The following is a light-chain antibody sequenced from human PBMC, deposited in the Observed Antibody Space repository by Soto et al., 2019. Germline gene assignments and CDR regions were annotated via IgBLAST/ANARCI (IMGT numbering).Light chain of an antibody. Sequence: QSALTQPASVSGSPGQTITISCTGSSNDIGAYNDVSWYQQHPGKAPKLIIFEVSNRPSGVSNRFSGSKSGNTASLTIAGLQAEDEADYHCSSYTTGSTLYVFGGGTKVTVL. CDR3: SSYTTGSTLYV. J-gene: IGLJ1*01. V-gene: IGLV2-14*01. CDR2: EVS. CDR1: SNDIGAYND.